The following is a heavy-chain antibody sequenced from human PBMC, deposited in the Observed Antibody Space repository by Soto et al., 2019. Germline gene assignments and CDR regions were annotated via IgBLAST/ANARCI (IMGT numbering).Heavy chain of an antibody. D-gene: IGHD4-17*01. Sequence: EVQLVQSGAEAKKPGEPLRISCKGSGYSFTSYWITWVRQMPGRGLEWMGYFDPTNSYTKYSPSFQGHVTISVDQSISTAYLQWSSLKASDTAMYYCVRHDYGEYISGFDYWGQGTLVTVSS. J-gene: IGHJ4*02. V-gene: IGHV5-10-1*01. CDR1: GYSFTSYW. CDR3: VRHDYGEYISGFDY. CDR2: FDPTNSYT.